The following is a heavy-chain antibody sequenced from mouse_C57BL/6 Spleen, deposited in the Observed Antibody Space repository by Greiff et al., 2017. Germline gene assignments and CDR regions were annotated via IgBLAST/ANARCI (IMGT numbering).Heavy chain of an antibody. Sequence: EVQLQESGPELVKPGASVKISCKASGYTFTDYYMDWVKQSHGKSLEWIGEIYPDNGGTNYNQKFKGKATLTVDKSSSTAYMELSSLTSEDTAVYDCARSGNLYYFDYWGQGTTLTVSS. CDR2: IYPDNGGT. D-gene: IGHD2-1*01. V-gene: IGHV1-18*01. J-gene: IGHJ2*01. CDR3: ARSGNLYYFDY. CDR1: GYTFTDYY.